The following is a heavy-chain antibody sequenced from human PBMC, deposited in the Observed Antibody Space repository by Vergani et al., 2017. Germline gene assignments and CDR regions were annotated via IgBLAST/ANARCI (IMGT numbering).Heavy chain of an antibody. J-gene: IGHJ4*02. D-gene: IGHD5-18*01. CDR2: ISSSSSTI. CDR1: GFTFSSYS. CDR3: ARDGIQLWSHSNYFDY. Sequence: EVQLVESGGGLVQPGGSLRLSCAASGFTFSSYSMNWVRQAPGKGLEWVSYISSSSSTIYYADSVKGRFTISRDNAKNSLYLQMNSLRAEDTAVYYCARDGIQLWSHSNYFDYWGQGTLVTVSS. V-gene: IGHV3-48*01.